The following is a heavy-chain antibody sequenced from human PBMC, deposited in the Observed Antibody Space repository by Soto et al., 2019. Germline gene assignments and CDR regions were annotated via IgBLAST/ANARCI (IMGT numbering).Heavy chain of an antibody. CDR2: ISYDGSNK. CDR1: GFTFSSYA. J-gene: IGHJ6*02. D-gene: IGHD6-13*01. CDR3: ARDGVAAADTTAIYYYYGMDV. Sequence: GGSLRLSCAASGFTFSSYAMHWVRRAPGKGLEWVAVISYDGSNKYYADSVKGRFTISRDNSKNTLYLQMNSLRAEDTAVYYCARDGVAAADTTAIYYYYGMDVWGQGTTVTVSS. V-gene: IGHV3-30-3*01.